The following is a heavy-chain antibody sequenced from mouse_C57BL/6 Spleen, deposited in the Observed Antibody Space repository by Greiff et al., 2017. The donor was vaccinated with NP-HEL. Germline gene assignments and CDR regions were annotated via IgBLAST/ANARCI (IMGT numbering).Heavy chain of an antibody. J-gene: IGHJ3*01. CDR2: IWSGGST. D-gene: IGHD1-1*01. CDR3: ARKYYGSSSFAY. CDR1: GFSLTSYG. Sequence: VQLQQSGPGLVQPSQSLSITCTVSGFSLTSYGVHWVRQSPGKGLEWLGVIWSGGSTDYNAAFISRLSISKDNSKSQVFFKMNSLQADDTAIYYCARKYYGSSSFAYWGQGTLVTVSA. V-gene: IGHV2-2*01.